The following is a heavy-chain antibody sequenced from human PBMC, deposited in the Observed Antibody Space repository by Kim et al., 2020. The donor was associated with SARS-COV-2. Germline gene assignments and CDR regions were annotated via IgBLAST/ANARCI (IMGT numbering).Heavy chain of an antibody. D-gene: IGHD6-25*01. Sequence: ADSVKGRFTISRANAKNSLYLQMNSLRAEDTALYYCARVGSGYEFRGYDYWGQGTLVTVSS. CDR3: ARVGSGYEFRGYDY. J-gene: IGHJ4*02. V-gene: IGHV3-20*03.